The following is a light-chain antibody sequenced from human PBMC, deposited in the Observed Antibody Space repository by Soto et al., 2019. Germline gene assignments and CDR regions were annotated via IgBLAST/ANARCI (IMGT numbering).Light chain of an antibody. CDR2: EVS. CDR3: CSYAGGRSPYV. J-gene: IGLJ1*01. V-gene: IGLV2-23*02. Sequence: QSVLTQPASVSWCTGQSITIPCTGTTSDVGSYDLVSWYQQHPGKAPKIMIYEVSKRPSGDSNRFSGSKSGNTASLTISGLQAEDEADYYCCSYAGGRSPYVFGTGTKVTVL. CDR1: TSDVGSYDL.